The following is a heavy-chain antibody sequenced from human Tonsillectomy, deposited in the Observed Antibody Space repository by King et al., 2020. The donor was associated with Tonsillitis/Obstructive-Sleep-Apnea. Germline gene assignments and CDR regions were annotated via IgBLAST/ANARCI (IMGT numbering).Heavy chain of an antibody. CDR1: GYTFTSHA. CDR3: ARGGLVLFGELWGPFDY. Sequence: QLVQSGSELKKPGASVKISCKASGYTFTSHAMNWVRQAPGQGLEWMGWINTNTGNPTYAHGFTGRFVFSLDTSASAAYLQINNLTAEDTAVYYCARGGLVLFGELWGPFDYWGQGTLVTVSS. V-gene: IGHV7-4-1*02. CDR2: INTNTGNP. J-gene: IGHJ4*02. D-gene: IGHD3-10*01.